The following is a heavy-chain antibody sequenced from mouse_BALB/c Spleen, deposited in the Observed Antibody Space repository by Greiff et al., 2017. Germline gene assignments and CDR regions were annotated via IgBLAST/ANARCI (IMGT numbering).Heavy chain of an antibody. D-gene: IGHD1-2*01. CDR3: ARERRGTWFAY. V-gene: IGHV14-3*02. CDR1: GFNIKDTY. Sequence: EVKLMESGAELVKPGASVKLSCTASGFNIKDTYMHWVKQRPEQGLEWIGRIDPANGNTKYDPKFQGKATITADTSSNTAYLQLSSLTSEDTAVYYCARERRGTWFAYWGQGTLVTVSA. J-gene: IGHJ3*01. CDR2: IDPANGNT.